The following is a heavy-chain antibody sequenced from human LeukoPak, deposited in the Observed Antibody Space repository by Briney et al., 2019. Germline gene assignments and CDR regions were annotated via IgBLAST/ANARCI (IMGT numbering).Heavy chain of an antibody. CDR3: AGWDDSLGAFDI. V-gene: IGHV4-59*01. J-gene: IGHJ3*02. CDR1: GGSIVRYS. D-gene: IGHD1-26*01. Sequence: PSETLSLTCNVSGGSIVRYSWNWIRQPPGKRPEWIGYIQYRGNSAYNPSVQSRVAMSVDTSKNQFSLNLRSLTAADTALYYCAGWDDSLGAFDIWGQRTMVTISS. CDR2: IQYRGNS.